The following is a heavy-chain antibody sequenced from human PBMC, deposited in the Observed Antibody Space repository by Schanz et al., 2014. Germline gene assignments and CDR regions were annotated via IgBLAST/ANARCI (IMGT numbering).Heavy chain of an antibody. J-gene: IGHJ4*02. V-gene: IGHV3-NL1*01. CDR2: IYIGGNT. D-gene: IGHD5-12*01. CDR3: ARDFHGYGPHLDY. CDR1: GFMFSSYG. Sequence: QVQLVESGGGVVQPGRSLRLSCAASGFMFSSYGMHWVRQAPGKGLEWVSFIYIGGNTYYADSVKGRFTISRDNSKNTVYLQLNSLRAEDTAVYYCARDFHGYGPHLDYWGQGSLVTVSS.